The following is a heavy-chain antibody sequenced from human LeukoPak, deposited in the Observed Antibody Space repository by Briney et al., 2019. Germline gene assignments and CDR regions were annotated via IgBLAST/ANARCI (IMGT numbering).Heavy chain of an antibody. CDR2: MYISGAT. D-gene: IGHD3-22*01. J-gene: IGHJ5*02. CDR3: ARDSGYYYSPFDP. Sequence: SETLSLTCTVSGVSISTHYWGWIRQPAGKGLEWIGRMYISGATNYNPSLRSRVTMSLDTSKNQFSLLLNSVTAADTAMYYCARDSGYYYSPFDPWGQGTLVTVSS. CDR1: GVSISTHY. V-gene: IGHV4-4*07.